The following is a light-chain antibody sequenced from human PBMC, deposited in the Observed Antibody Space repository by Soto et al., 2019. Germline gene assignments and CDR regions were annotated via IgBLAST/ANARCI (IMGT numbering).Light chain of an antibody. J-gene: IGKJ1*01. Sequence: DIQITQSPSTLPASVGDRVTVTCRASQSIRSWLAWYQQKPGKAPDLLIYAASSLQSGVPSRFSGSGSGTDFTLTISSLQPEDFATYYCQQSYSTPTWTFGQGTKVDIK. CDR2: AAS. V-gene: IGKV1-39*01. CDR1: QSIRSW. CDR3: QQSYSTPTWT.